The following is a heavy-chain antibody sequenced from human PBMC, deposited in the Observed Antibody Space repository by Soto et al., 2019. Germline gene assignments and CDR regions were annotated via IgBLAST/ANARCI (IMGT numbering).Heavy chain of an antibody. Sequence: SETLSLTCAVSGYSISSGYHWGWIRQPPGKGLEWIGTIYHSGSTYYNPSLKRRITINPDTSKNQFSLHLYSVTPEDTAVYYCTGITWFRGMDVWGQGTPVTVSS. CDR1: GYSISSGYH. V-gene: IGHV4-38-2*01. J-gene: IGHJ6*02. CDR2: IYHSGST. D-gene: IGHD3-10*01. CDR3: TGITWFRGMDV.